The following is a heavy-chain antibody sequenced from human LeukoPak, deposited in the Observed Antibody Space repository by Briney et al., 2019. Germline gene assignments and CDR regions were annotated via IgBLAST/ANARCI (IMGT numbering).Heavy chain of an antibody. D-gene: IGHD2-8*01. CDR3: SRENGAFSPFGY. Sequence: PSGTLSLTCGVSGGSITSTNWWSWVRQAPGQGLEWIGEVSLSGLTNYNPSLSSRVIMALDTSKNHLSLHLTSVTAADTAVYYCSRENGAFSPFGYWGQGYLVTVLS. V-gene: IGHV4-4*02. J-gene: IGHJ4*02. CDR2: VSLSGLT. CDR1: GGSITSTNW.